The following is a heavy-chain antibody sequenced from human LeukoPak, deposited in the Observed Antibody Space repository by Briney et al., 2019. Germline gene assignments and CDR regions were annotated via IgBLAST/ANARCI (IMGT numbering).Heavy chain of an antibody. CDR3: TRNSGYETDPFDY. D-gene: IGHD5-12*01. J-gene: IGHJ4*02. CDR2: IRSKAYGGTT. V-gene: IGHV3-49*04. CDR1: GFTFSSYA. Sequence: GRSLRLSCAASGFTFSSYAMSWVRQAPGKGLEWVGFIRSKAYGGTTEYAASVKGRFTISRDDSKSIAYLQMNSLKTEDTAVYYCTRNSGYETDPFDYWGQGTLVTVSS.